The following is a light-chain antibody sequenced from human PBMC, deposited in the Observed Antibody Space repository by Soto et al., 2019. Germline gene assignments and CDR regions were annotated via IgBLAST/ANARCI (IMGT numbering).Light chain of an antibody. CDR2: RAS. Sequence: IVMTQSPATLSVSPGERATLSCRAGQTIYSNVAWYQQRPGQSPRLLIYRASTRATGVPARFSGSGSGTEFTLTISSLQSEDFATYYCQQLNSYLLTFGGGTKVDIK. CDR3: QQLNSYLLT. V-gene: IGKV3-15*01. CDR1: QTIYSN. J-gene: IGKJ4*01.